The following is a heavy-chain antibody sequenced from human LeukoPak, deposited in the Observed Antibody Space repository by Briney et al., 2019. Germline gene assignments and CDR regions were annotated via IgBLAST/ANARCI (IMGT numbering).Heavy chain of an antibody. CDR2: IRSKAYGGTA. V-gene: IGHV3-49*04. Sequence: GGSLRLSCTASGFTFGDYAMSWVRQAPGKGLEWTTFIRSKAYGGTAEYAASVRGRFTFSRDDSKSIAYLQLNSLKTEDTAIYYCARSTYSSSYYVVFDYWGQGTLVTVSS. CDR1: GFTFGDYA. J-gene: IGHJ4*02. CDR3: ARSTYSSSYYVVFDY. D-gene: IGHD6-13*01.